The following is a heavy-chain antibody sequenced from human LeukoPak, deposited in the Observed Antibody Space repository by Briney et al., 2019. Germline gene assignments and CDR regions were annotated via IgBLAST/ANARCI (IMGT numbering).Heavy chain of an antibody. J-gene: IGHJ4*02. V-gene: IGHV1-2*02. CDR2: INPNGGGT. Sequence: GASVKVSFKASGYTFTDYYIHWVRQAPGQGLEWMGWINPNGGGTTYAQKSQGRVSMTRDTSITTVYMEVSSLRSDDTAVYYCAREALGSYYTNIDYWGQGTLVTVSS. D-gene: IGHD1-26*01. CDR3: AREALGSYYTNIDY. CDR1: GYTFTDYY.